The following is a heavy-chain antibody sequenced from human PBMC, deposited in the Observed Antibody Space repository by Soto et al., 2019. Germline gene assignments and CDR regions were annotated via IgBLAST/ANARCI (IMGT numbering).Heavy chain of an antibody. V-gene: IGHV3-30*18. D-gene: IGHD2-15*01. CDR2: ISYDGSNK. Sequence: QTEVSLRLSCAASAFTFSSYGSHCVRHAPGNGLEWVAVISYDGSNKYYAYSVKGRFTISRDNTKNTLYLQMNSLRAEDTPVYYLAKEKDRGIDAYYYGMDVWGEGTTVTVSS. CDR3: AKEKDRGIDAYYYGMDV. CDR1: AFTFSSYG. J-gene: IGHJ6*01.